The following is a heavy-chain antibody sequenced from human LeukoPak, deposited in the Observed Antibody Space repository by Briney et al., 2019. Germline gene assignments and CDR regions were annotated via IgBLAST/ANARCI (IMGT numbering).Heavy chain of an antibody. CDR3: ARLISGSPADY. CDR1: GGSISNSNYH. D-gene: IGHD1-26*01. CDR2: IYHSGNT. V-gene: IGHV4-39*01. J-gene: IGHJ4*02. Sequence: SETLSLTCTVSGGSISNSNYHWGWIRQPPGKGLEWIGSIYHSGNTYYNPSLKSRVTTSVDTSKNQFSLKLNSMTAADTAVYYCARLISGSPADYWGQGTLVTVSS.